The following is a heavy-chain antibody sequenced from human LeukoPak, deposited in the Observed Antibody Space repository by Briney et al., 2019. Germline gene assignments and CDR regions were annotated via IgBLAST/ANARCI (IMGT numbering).Heavy chain of an antibody. D-gene: IGHD1-26*01. CDR3: ARDHHSGALDY. CDR2: MNQGGSVT. CDR1: GFTFSTAW. J-gene: IGHJ4*02. Sequence: PGGSLRLSCAPSGFTFSTAWMTWVRQAPGKGLEWLGNMNQGGSVTNYVDSVKGRFSISRDNAKNTMYLQMSSLRVEDTAVYYCARDHHSGALDYWGQGTLVTVSS. V-gene: IGHV3-7*01.